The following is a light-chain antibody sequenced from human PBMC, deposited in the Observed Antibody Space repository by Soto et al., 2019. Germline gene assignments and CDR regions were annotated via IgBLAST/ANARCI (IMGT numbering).Light chain of an antibody. J-gene: IGLJ1*01. CDR1: SSDVGGYNY. CDR3: CSYAGSYTYV. CDR2: DVS. V-gene: IGLV2-11*01. Sequence: QSVLAQPRSVSGSPGQSVTISCTGTSSDVGGYNYVSWYQQHPGKAPKLMIYDVSKRPSGVPVRFSGSKSGNTASLTISGLQAEDEADYYCCSYAGSYTYVLGTGTKVTVL.